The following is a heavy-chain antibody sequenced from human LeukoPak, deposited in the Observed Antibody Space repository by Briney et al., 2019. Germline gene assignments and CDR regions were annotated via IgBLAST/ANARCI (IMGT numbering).Heavy chain of an antibody. Sequence: SETLSLTCTVSGGSISSYYWSWIRQPPGKGLEWIGYIYYSGSTNYNPSLKSRVTISVDTSKNQFSLKLSSVTAADTAVYYCARAVADRHYYCYMDVWGKGTTVTISS. V-gene: IGHV4-59*01. CDR2: IYYSGST. D-gene: IGHD6-19*01. J-gene: IGHJ6*03. CDR1: GGSISSYY. CDR3: ARAVADRHYYCYMDV.